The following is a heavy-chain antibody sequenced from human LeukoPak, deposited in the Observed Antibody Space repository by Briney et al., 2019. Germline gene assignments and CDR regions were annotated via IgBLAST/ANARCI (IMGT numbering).Heavy chain of an antibody. CDR1: GFTVSSNY. V-gene: IGHV3-53*01. J-gene: IGHJ4*02. CDR3: ARDLYGDLNY. CDR2: IYSGGRT. Sequence: GGSLRLSCAVSGFTVSSNYMSWVRQAPGKGLEWVSVIYSGGRTYYADSVKGRFTISRDNSQNTLYLQMNSLRADDTAVYYCARDLYGDLNYWGQGTLVTVSS. D-gene: IGHD4-17*01.